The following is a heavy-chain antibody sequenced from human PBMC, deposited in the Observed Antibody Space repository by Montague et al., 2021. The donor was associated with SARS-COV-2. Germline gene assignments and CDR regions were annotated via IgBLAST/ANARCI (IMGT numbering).Heavy chain of an antibody. D-gene: IGHD3-9*01. V-gene: IGHV4-61*01. J-gene: IGHJ4*02. CDR1: GGSVSSGSYY. Sequence: SETLSLTCTVSGGSVSSGSYYWSWVRQPPGKGLEWIGYIYYSGSTNYNPSLNSRVTMSVDTSKNQFSLNLTSVTAADTAFYYCGSDTTAYFRFGYWGRGTLVSVSS. CDR3: GSDTTAYFRFGY. CDR2: IYYSGST.